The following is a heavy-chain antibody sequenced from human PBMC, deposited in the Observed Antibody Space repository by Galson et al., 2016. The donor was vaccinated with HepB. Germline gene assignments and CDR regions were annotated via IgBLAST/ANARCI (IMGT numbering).Heavy chain of an antibody. CDR3: AGSWT. CDR2: ISRSGDST. J-gene: IGHJ5*02. CDR1: GFTFRNYG. V-gene: IGHV3-23*01. Sequence: SLRLSCAASGFTFRNYGMTWVRQAPGKGLEVVSSISRSGDSTDYADSVKGRFTISRDNSKNTLSLQMDSLRVEDTALYYCAGSWTWGPGVLVSVSS. D-gene: IGHD3-3*01.